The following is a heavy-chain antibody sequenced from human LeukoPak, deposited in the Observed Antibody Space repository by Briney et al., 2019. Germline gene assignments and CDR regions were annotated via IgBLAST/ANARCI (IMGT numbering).Heavy chain of an antibody. CDR3: ARSPAYSNYDPVGYYYYYGMDV. J-gene: IGHJ6*02. V-gene: IGHV4-61*01. D-gene: IGHD4-11*01. CDR2: IYYGGNT. Sequence: SETLSLTCAVSGDSVSSSNYYWSWIRQPPGRGLEWIGYIYYGGNTNYNPSLQSRVTISVDTSKSQFSLKLSSVTAADTAVYYCARSPAYSNYDPVGYYYYYGMDVWGQGTTVTVSS. CDR1: GDSVSSSNYY.